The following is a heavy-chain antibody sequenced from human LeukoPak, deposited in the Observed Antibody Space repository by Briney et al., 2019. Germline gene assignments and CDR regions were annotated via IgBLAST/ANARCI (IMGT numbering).Heavy chain of an antibody. Sequence: PAGSLRLSCAASGFIFKTHAMHWVRQAPAKGLEWVTMIWYDGSNKYYGDSVKGRFTISRDNSKNTVYLQMNSLRVEDTAVYYCGRDPPSSGWSFDYWGQGALVTVSS. CDR3: GRDPPSSGWSFDY. CDR2: IWYDGSNK. D-gene: IGHD6-19*01. J-gene: IGHJ4*02. V-gene: IGHV3-33*01. CDR1: GFIFKTHA.